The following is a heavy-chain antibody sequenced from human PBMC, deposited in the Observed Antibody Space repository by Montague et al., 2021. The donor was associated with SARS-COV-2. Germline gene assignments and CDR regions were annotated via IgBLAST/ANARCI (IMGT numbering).Heavy chain of an antibody. CDR3: ARGLYNWNYKHWFDT. Sequence: SETLSLTCTVSGGSVGSSHYYWSCIRQPPGKGLEWVGTIYYSGSTYYNPSPRSRVTIDVDASTNQFSLKLHSVTAADTAVYFCARGLYNWNYKHWFDTWGQGTMVTVSS. V-gene: IGHV4-39*01. J-gene: IGHJ5*02. CDR1: GGSVGSSHYY. D-gene: IGHD1-7*01. CDR2: IYYSGST.